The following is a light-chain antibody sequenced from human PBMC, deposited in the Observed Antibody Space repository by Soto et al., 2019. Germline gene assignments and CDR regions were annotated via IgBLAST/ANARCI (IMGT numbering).Light chain of an antibody. CDR3: QQYNSDPYT. J-gene: IGKJ2*01. CDR2: EAS. CDR1: QDINGW. V-gene: IGKV1-5*03. Sequence: DIQLTQFPPTLSASVGDRVIITCRTSQDINGWLAWYRQKPGKAPNLLIYEASTLHTGVPSRFSGGGSGTEFTLTISSLQPDDSATFYCQQYNSDPYTFGKGTRLEIK.